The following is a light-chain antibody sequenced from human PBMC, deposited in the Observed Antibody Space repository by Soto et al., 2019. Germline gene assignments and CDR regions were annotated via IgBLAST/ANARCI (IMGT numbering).Light chain of an antibody. Sequence: QSVLTQPPSVSGSPGQSVAISCSGTSSDVGSYNRVSWYQQPPGTAPKLMIYEVSNRPSGVPDRFSGSKSGNTASLTISGLQAEDEADYYCNSYTTGNTYVFGTGNKVTVL. CDR1: SSDVGSYNR. CDR3: NSYTTGNTYV. V-gene: IGLV2-18*02. J-gene: IGLJ1*01. CDR2: EVS.